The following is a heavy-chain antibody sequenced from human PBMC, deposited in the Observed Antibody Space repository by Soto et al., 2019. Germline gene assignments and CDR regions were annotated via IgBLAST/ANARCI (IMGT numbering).Heavy chain of an antibody. J-gene: IGHJ4*02. D-gene: IGHD3-22*01. V-gene: IGHV4-59*01. CDR2: IYYSGST. CDR1: GGSINSYR. CDR3: ARLYYYDSSDTYYFDC. Sequence: PSETLSLTCTVSGGSINSYRWSWIRQPPGKGLEWIGYIYYSGSTNYNPSLKSRVTISVDTSKNQFSLRLSSVTAADTAVYYCARLYYYDSSDTYYFDCWGQGTLVTVSS.